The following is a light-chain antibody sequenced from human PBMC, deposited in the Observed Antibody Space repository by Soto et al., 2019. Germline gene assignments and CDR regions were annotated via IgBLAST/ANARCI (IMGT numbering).Light chain of an antibody. CDR2: AAS. V-gene: IGKV1-9*01. CDR1: QGISSY. J-gene: IGKJ2*01. Sequence: IQLTQSPSSLSASVGDRVTITCRASQGISSYLAWYQQKPGKAPKLLIYAASTFQSGVPSRFSGSGSGTDFTLPISSLQPEAFATYYCHQLNSYPYTFGQATKLQIK. CDR3: HQLNSYPYT.